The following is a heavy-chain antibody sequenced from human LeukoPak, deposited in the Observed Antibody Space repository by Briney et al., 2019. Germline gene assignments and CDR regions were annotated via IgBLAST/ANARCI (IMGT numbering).Heavy chain of an antibody. J-gene: IGHJ4*02. CDR1: GFTFSNYA. CDR3: AREEGPFDY. V-gene: IGHV3-33*08. CDR2: IRYDGSNK. Sequence: GGSLRLSCAASGFTFSNYAMNWVRQAPGKGLEWVAVIRYDGSNKYYADSVKGRFTISRDNSKNTLYLQMNSLRAEDTAVYYCAREEGPFDYWGQGTLVTVSS.